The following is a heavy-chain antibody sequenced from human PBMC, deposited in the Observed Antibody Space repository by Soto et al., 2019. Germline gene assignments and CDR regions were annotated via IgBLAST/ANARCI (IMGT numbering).Heavy chain of an antibody. D-gene: IGHD1-7*01. CDR1: GGSISSSSYY. Sequence: SETLSLTCTVSGGSISSSSYYWGWIRQPPGKGLEWIGSIYYSGSTYYNPSLKSRVTISVDTSKNQFSLKLSSVTAADTAVYYCARHNWNYVLDYWGQGTLVTVSS. V-gene: IGHV4-39*01. CDR3: ARHNWNYVLDY. J-gene: IGHJ4*02. CDR2: IYYSGST.